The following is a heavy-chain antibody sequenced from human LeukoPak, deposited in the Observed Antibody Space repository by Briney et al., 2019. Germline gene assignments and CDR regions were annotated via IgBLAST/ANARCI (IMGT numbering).Heavy chain of an antibody. CDR1: GFTFSSFA. V-gene: IGHV3-30-3*01. Sequence: PGRSLRLSCAASGFTFSSFAFHWVRQAPGKGLEWVAVISYDGSNKYYADSVKGRFTISRDNSKNTLYLQMNSLRAEDTAVYYCARDTLPAGYSSSSDFQHWGQGTLVTVSS. CDR3: ARDTLPAGYSSSSDFQH. CDR2: ISYDGSNK. J-gene: IGHJ1*01. D-gene: IGHD6-13*01.